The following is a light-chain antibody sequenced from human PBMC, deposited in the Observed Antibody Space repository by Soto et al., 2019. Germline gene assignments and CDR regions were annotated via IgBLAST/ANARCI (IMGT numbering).Light chain of an antibody. J-gene: IGKJ3*01. Sequence: DIQMTQSPSSLSASVGDRVTITCQASQDISNYLNWYQQKPGKDPKLQIYDATNLETGVPSRVSGSGSGTDFTFTITSLQPEDIATYYCQQYDNRPPGFTFGPGTKVDIK. CDR1: QDISNY. V-gene: IGKV1-33*01. CDR3: QQYDNRPPGFT. CDR2: DAT.